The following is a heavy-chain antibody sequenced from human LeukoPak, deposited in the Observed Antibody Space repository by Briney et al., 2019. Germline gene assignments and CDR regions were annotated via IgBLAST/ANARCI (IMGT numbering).Heavy chain of an antibody. CDR2: IYPCDSDT. D-gene: IGHD6-6*01. CDR3: ARQGHSGYSTSSFYYYAMDV. CDR1: GYSFPNYW. J-gene: IGHJ6*02. V-gene: IGHV5-51*01. Sequence: GESLKISCKGSGYSFPNYWIAWVRQMPGKGLEWMGIIYPCDSDTRYSPSFQGQVTTSADKSISTAYLQSSSLKASDTAMYYCARQGHSGYSTSSFYYYAMDVWGQGTTVTVSS.